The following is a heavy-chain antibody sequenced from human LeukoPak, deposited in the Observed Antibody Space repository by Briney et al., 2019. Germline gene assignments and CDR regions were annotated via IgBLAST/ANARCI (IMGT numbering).Heavy chain of an antibody. CDR2: INPSGGST. CDR1: GYTFTSYY. D-gene: IGHD6-19*01. Sequence: ASVKVSCKASGYTFTSYYMHWVRQAPGQGLEWMGIINPSGGSTSYAQKFQGRVTMTRDTSTSTVYMELSSLRSEDTAVYYCAGAVAGTNAFDIWGQGTMVTVSS. V-gene: IGHV1-46*01. CDR3: AGAVAGTNAFDI. J-gene: IGHJ3*02.